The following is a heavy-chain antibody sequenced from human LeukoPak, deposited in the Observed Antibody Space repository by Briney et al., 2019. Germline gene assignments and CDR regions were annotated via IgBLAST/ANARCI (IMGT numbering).Heavy chain of an antibody. CDR1: GYTFTDYY. V-gene: IGHV1-2*02. CDR3: ARGPRITLVRDVTQTLDY. CDR2: INPNSGGT. Sequence: ASVKVSCKASGYTFTDYYMHWVRQAPGQGLEWMGWINPNSGGTNYAQKFQGRVTMTRDTSISTAYMELSRLRSDDMAVYYCARGPRITLVRDVTQTLDYWGQGTLVTVSS. J-gene: IGHJ4*02. D-gene: IGHD3-10*01.